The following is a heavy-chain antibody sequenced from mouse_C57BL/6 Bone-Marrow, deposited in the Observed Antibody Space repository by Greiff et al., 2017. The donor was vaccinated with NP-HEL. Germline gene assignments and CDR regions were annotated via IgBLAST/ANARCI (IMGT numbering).Heavy chain of an antibody. CDR3: AIAAGKFITTVTEV. Sequence: VKLMESGPELVKPGASVKISCKASGYAFSSSWMNWVKQRPGKGLEWIGRIYPGDGDTNYNGKFKGKATLTADKSSSTAYMQLSSLTSEDSAVYCCAIAAGKFITTVTEVWGTGTTVTVSS. V-gene: IGHV1-82*01. J-gene: IGHJ1*03. D-gene: IGHD1-1*01. CDR1: GYAFSSSW. CDR2: IYPGDGDT.